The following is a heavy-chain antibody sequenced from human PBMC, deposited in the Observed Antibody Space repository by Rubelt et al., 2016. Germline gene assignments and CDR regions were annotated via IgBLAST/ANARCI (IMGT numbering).Heavy chain of an antibody. D-gene: IGHD2-15*01. CDR1: GYTFTGYY. V-gene: IGHV1-2*02. CDR3: ARDLYCSGGSCYSGYYYYGMDV. J-gene: IGHJ6*02. CDR2: INPNSGGT. Sequence: KKPGASVKVSCKASGYTFTGYYMHWVRQAPGQGLEWMGWINPNSGGTNYAQKFQGRVTMTRDTSISTAYMELSRLRSDDTAVYYCARDLYCSGGSCYSGYYYYGMDVWGQGTTVTVSS.